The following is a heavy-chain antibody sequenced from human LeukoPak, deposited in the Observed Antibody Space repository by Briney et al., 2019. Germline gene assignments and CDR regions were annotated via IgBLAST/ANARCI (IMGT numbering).Heavy chain of an antibody. CDR2: ISAYNGNT. CDR1: GYTFTSYG. J-gene: IGHJ4*02. CDR3: TRPHSRADTAFDD. V-gene: IGHV1-18*01. Sequence: ASVKVSCKASGYTFTSYGISWVRQAPRQGLEWMGWISAYNGNTNYAQKLQGRVTMNTDTSTSTAYMELRSLRSDDPDWDFRTRPHSRADTAFDDWGQGPLVTVSS.